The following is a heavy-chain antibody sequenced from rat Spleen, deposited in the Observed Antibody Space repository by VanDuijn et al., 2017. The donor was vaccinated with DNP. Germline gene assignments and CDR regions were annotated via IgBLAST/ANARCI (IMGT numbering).Heavy chain of an antibody. CDR1: GFTFSDYY. V-gene: IGHV5-22*01. D-gene: IGHD1-12*02. J-gene: IGHJ2*01. Sequence: EVQLVESGGGLVQPGRSLKLSCAASGFTFSDYYMAWVRQAPKKGLEWVASISYEGSSTYYGDSVKGRFTISRDNAKSTLYLQMNSLRSEETATYYCASSDGSYYYVGGFDYWGQGVMVTVSS. CDR3: ASSDGSYYYVGGFDY. CDR2: ISYEGSST.